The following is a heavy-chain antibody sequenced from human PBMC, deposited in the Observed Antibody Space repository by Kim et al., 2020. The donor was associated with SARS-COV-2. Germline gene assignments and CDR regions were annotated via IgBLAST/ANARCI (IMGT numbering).Heavy chain of an antibody. V-gene: IGHV3-74*01. Sequence: GGSLRLSCAASGFTSSSYVMHWVRQVPGKGPMWVSRISHDGSVTTYADSVKGRFTISRDNAKNTLYLQMNSLRPEDTAVYYCATDKDLVIYEYWGQGTLVTVSS. CDR2: ISHDGSVT. CDR1: GFTSSSYV. CDR3: ATDKDLVIYEY. D-gene: IGHD2-21*01. J-gene: IGHJ4*02.